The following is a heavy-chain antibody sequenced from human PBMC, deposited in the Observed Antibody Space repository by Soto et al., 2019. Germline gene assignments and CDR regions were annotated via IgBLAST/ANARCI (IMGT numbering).Heavy chain of an antibody. V-gene: IGHV4-59*01. CDR1: GGSISSYY. Sequence: SETLSLTCTVSGGSISSYYWSWIRQPPGKGLEWIGYIYYSGSTNYNPSLKSRVTISVDTSKNQFSLKLSSVTAADTAVYYCARLQVDYYDSSGYYAYPPWVPYFFDYWGQRSLVTVSS. J-gene: IGHJ4*02. CDR2: IYYSGST. D-gene: IGHD3-22*01. CDR3: ARLQVDYYDSSGYYAYPPWVPYFFDY.